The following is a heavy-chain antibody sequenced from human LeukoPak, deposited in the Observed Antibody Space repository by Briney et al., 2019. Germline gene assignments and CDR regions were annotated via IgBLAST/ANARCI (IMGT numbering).Heavy chain of an antibody. D-gene: IGHD4-11*01. CDR1: GFTFNNYA. Sequence: GGSLRLSCAASGFTFNNYAMSRVRQAPGKGLEWVSAITGSGGDTFYVDSVKGRFTISRDNSKNTLYLQMNSLGAEDTALYHCAKDLAGYSNDRDFGMDVWGQGTTVTVSS. CDR3: AKDLAGYSNDRDFGMDV. V-gene: IGHV3-23*01. CDR2: ITGSGGDT. J-gene: IGHJ6*02.